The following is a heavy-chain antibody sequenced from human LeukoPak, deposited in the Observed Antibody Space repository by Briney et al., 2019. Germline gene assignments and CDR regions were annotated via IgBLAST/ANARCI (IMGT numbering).Heavy chain of an antibody. J-gene: IGHJ6*03. V-gene: IGHV3-23*01. Sequence: PGGSLRLSCAASGFTFSSYAMSWVRQAPGKGLEWVSAISGSGGSTYYADSVKGRFTISRDNSKNTLYLQMNSLRAEDTAVYYCAKGTSYSSSNYYYYYYMDVWGKGTTVTVSS. D-gene: IGHD6-6*01. CDR2: ISGSGGST. CDR3: AKGTSYSSSNYYYYYYMDV. CDR1: GFTFSSYA.